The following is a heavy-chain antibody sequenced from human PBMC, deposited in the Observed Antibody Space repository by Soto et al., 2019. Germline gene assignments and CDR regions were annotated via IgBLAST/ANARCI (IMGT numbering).Heavy chain of an antibody. CDR1: GGSFSSYY. CDR2: IYYSGST. CDR3: ARLGAYYQSLDP. V-gene: IGHV4-59*08. D-gene: IGHD2-21*01. Sequence: PSETLSLTCAVYGGSFSSYYWSWIRQPPGKGLEWIGYIYYSGSTNYNPSLKSRVTISVDTSKNQFSLKLNSVTAADTAVYYCARLGAYYQSLDPWGPGTLVTVSS. J-gene: IGHJ5*02.